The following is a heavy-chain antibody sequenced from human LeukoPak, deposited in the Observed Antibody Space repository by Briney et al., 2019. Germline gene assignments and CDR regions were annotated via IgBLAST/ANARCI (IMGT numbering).Heavy chain of an antibody. D-gene: IGHD2-8*01. CDR3: ARGFRVIDP. V-gene: IGHV4-34*01. CDR1: GGSFSGYY. J-gene: IGHJ5*02. CDR2: INHSGST. Sequence: SETLSLTCAVYGGSFSGYYWSWIRQPPGRGLEWIGEINHSGSTNYNPSLKSRVTISVDTSKNQFSLKLSSVTAADTAVYYCARGFRVIDPWGQGTLVTVSS.